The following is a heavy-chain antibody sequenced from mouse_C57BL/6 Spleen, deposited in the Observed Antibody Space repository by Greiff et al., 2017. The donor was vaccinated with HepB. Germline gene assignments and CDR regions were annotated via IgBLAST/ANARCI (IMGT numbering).Heavy chain of an antibody. J-gene: IGHJ2*01. CDR2: IYPGSGST. CDR3: ALYYGSSYSFDY. CDR1: GYTFTSYW. D-gene: IGHD1-1*01. V-gene: IGHV1-55*01. Sequence: QVQLQQPGAELVKPGASVKMSCKASGYTFTSYWITWVKQRPGQGLEWIGDIYPGSGSTNYTEKFKSKATLTVDTSSSPAYMQLISLTSEDSAVYYCALYYGSSYSFDYWGQGTTLTVSS.